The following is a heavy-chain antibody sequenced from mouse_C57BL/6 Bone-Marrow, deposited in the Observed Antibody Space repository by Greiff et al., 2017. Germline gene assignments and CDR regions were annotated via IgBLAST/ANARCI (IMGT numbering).Heavy chain of an antibody. Sequence: EVQVVESGGGLVKPGGSLKLSCAASGFTFSDYGMHWVRQAPEKGLEWVAYISSGSSTIYYADTVKGRFTISRDNAKNTLFLQMTSLRSEDTAMYYCARTRGVAYWGQGTLVTVSA. V-gene: IGHV5-17*01. J-gene: IGHJ3*01. CDR3: ARTRGVAY. CDR2: ISSGSSTI. CDR1: GFTFSDYG.